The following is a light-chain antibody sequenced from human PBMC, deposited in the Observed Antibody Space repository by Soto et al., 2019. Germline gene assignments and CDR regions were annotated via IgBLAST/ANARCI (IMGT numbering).Light chain of an antibody. CDR1: QGISSG. CDR2: DAS. Sequence: AIQLTQSPSSLSASVGDRVAFTCRASQGISSGLAWYQQKPGKTPKLLIYDASSLESGVPSRVSGSGSGTDFSRTISIRQPEDVATYCWHHFWSHPPTFGGWTSV. V-gene: IGKV1-13*02. J-gene: IGKJ4*02. CDR3: HHFWSHPPT.